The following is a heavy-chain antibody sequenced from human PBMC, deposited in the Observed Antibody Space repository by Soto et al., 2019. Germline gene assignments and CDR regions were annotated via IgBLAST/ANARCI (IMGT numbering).Heavy chain of an antibody. J-gene: IGHJ6*02. Sequence: GGSLRLSCAASGFTFSDYAIHWVRQAPGKGLEWVSGISWNSGSIGYADSVKGRFTISRDNAKNSLYLQMNSLRAEDTALYYCAKDESPDVAIVYGMDVWGQGTTVTVSS. CDR2: ISWNSGSI. CDR3: AKDESPDVAIVYGMDV. V-gene: IGHV3-9*01. CDR1: GFTFSDYA. D-gene: IGHD3-22*01.